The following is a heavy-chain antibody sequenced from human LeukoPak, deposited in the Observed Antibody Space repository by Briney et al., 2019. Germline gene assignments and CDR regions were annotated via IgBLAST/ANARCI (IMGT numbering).Heavy chain of an antibody. CDR2: INPNTGGT. D-gene: IGHD1-1*01. J-gene: IGHJ4*02. CDR1: GYTFTAYY. Sequence: PEASVKVSCKASGYTFTAYYMHWVRQAPGQGLEWMGWINPNTGGTNYAPKFQGRVTMTRDTSISTAYMVLSSLTFDDTAVYYCARDDNFQFDYWGQGTLATVSS. V-gene: IGHV1-2*02. CDR3: ARDDNFQFDY.